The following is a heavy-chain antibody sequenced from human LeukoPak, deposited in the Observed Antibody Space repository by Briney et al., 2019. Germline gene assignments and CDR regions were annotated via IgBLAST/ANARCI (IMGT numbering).Heavy chain of an antibody. CDR2: SDPEDGEA. J-gene: IGHJ2*01. CDR1: GSTLSYLS. CDR3: VTDRARLFWYFDL. V-gene: IGHV1-24*01. D-gene: IGHD2-21*02. Sequence: GASVKVSCKVSGSTLSYLSIHWVRQAPGKGLEYVGGSDPEDGEAFHAQNFQGRVTMTENTSIDTAYMELSSLRSEDTAVYYCVTDRARLFWYFDLWGRGTLVTVSS.